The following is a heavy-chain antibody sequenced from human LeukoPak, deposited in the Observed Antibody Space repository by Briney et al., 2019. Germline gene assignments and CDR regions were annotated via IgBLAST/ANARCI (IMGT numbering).Heavy chain of an antibody. Sequence: SETLSLTCTVSGGSISNSNYYWRWVRQPPGKVLEWIANIYYSENTYYTPSLKSRVTISVDTSKNQFSLRLSSVTAADTAVYFCMRHEEEDGYNAKPFDFWGQGTLVTVSS. CDR2: IYYSENT. J-gene: IGHJ4*02. CDR3: MRHEEEDGYNAKPFDF. D-gene: IGHD5-24*01. V-gene: IGHV4-39*01. CDR1: GGSISNSNYY.